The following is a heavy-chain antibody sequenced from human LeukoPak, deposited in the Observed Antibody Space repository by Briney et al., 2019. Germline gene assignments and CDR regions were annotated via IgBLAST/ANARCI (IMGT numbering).Heavy chain of an antibody. V-gene: IGHV1-2*02. J-gene: IGHJ6*03. CDR3: ARESSGRNRFPNSYYYMDV. CDR1: GYTFTGYY. Sequence: ASVKVSCKASGYTFTGYYMHWVRQAPGQGLEWRGWINPNSGGTNYAQKFQGRVTMTRDTSISTAYMELSRLRSDDTAVYYCARESSGRNRFPNSYYYMDVWGTGATVTISS. CDR2: INPNSGGT. D-gene: IGHD6-19*01.